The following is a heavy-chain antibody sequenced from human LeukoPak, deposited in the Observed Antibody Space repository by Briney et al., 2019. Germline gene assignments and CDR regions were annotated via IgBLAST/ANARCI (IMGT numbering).Heavy chain of an antibody. CDR1: GYSINNYW. CDR2: IYPADSDI. V-gene: IGHV5-51*01. D-gene: IGHD2-15*01. Sequence: GESLKISCKGSGYSINNYWIGWVRQMPGKGLEWMGIIYPADSDIRYSPSFQGQVTTSADKSISTAYLQWSSLKASDTAMYYCARQEYCSGGSCYTWFDPWGQGTLVTVSS. J-gene: IGHJ5*02. CDR3: ARQEYCSGGSCYTWFDP.